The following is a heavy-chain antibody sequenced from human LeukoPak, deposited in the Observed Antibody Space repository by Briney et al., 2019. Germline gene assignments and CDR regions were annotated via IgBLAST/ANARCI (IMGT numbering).Heavy chain of an antibody. D-gene: IGHD1-1*01. CDR3: AKDHAGTGRAFEY. V-gene: IGHV3-30*18. Sequence: PGGSLRLSCATSGFTFRTSGVHWVRQAPGKGLEWVALMSFDGIKTYYADSVKGRFTVSRDSSKDILYLQMNSLRVDDTAIYYCAKDHAGTGRAFEYWGQGTRVTVSS. CDR1: GFTFRTSG. CDR2: MSFDGIKT. J-gene: IGHJ4*02.